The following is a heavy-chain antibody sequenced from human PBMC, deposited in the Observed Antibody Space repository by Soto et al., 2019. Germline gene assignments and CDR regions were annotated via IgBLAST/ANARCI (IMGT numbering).Heavy chain of an antibody. J-gene: IGHJ4*02. V-gene: IGHV1-24*01. Sequence: ASVKVSCKVSGYTLAELSRQWVRQAPGKGLEWMGGFDPEDGETIYAQKFQGRVTMTEDTSTDTAYMELSSLRSEDTAVYYCATDVECSSTSCYDYWGQGTLVTVSS. CDR3: ATDVECSSTSCYDY. CDR1: GYTLAELS. CDR2: FDPEDGET. D-gene: IGHD2-2*01.